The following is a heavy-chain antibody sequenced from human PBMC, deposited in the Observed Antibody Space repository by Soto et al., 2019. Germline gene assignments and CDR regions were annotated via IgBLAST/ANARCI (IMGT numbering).Heavy chain of an antibody. CDR1: GFSFSTYA. CDR2: ISGAGETT. CDR3: AEGEYDSRIDHSDS. J-gene: IGHJ4*02. V-gene: IGHV3-23*01. D-gene: IGHD3-3*01. Sequence: GGSLRLSCTGSGFSFSTYAMSWVRQAPGKGLEWVSSISGAGETTNYADSVKGRFTISRDNSKNTLNRQMHGLRPDDTAFYYWAEGEYDSRIDHSDSWGQGPMVTVSS.